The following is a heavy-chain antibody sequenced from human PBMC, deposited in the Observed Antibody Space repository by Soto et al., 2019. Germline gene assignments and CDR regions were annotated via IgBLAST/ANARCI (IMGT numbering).Heavy chain of an antibody. CDR2: IYHSGST. Sequence: TLSLTCAVSGGSISSGGYSWSWIRQPPGKGLEWIGYIYHSGSTYYNPSLKSRVTISVDTPTNQFFLKLSSVTAADTAVYYCARSFMLPLDYFDSWGQGTLVTVSS. D-gene: IGHD3-16*01. V-gene: IGHV4-30-2*01. CDR3: ARSFMLPLDYFDS. CDR1: GGSISSGGYS. J-gene: IGHJ4*02.